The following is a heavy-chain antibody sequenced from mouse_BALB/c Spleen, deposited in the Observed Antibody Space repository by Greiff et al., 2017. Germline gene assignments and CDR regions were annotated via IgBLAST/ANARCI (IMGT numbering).Heavy chain of an antibody. J-gene: IGHJ1*01. D-gene: IGHD1-1*01. V-gene: IGHV2-2*02. CDR1: GFSLTSYG. CDR2: IWSGGST. CDR3: ARGETTVVDTAYFDV. Sequence: QVQLKQSGPGLVQPSQSLSITCTVSGFSLTSYGVHWVRQSPGKGLEWLGVIWSGGSTDYNAAFISRLSISKDNSKSQVFFKMNSLQANDTAIYYCARGETTVVDTAYFDVWGAGTTVTVSS.